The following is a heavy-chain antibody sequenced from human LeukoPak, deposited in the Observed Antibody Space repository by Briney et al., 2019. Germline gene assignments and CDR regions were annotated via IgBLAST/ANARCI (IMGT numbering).Heavy chain of an antibody. CDR1: GGSISSGSYY. J-gene: IGHJ6*03. Sequence: PSETLSLTCTVSGGSISSGSYYWSWIRQPAGKGLEWIGRIYTSGSTNYNPSLKSRVTISVDTSKNQFSLKLSSVTAADTAVYYCARDRVVVTARGPYYYYYYMDVWGKGITVTISS. CDR2: IYTSGST. CDR3: ARDRVVVTARGPYYYYYYMDV. V-gene: IGHV4-61*02. D-gene: IGHD2-21*02.